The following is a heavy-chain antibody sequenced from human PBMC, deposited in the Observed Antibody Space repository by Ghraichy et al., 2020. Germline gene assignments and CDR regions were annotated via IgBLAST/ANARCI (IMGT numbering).Heavy chain of an antibody. D-gene: IGHD3-16*02. Sequence: GESLNISCAASGFTFSDYYMSWIRQAPGKGLEWISYIGDSDYTIYYADSVKGRFTSSRDNAKNSLYLQMNSLRAEDTAVYYCARGGWGYPNWFDPWGQGTLVTVSS. CDR3: ARGGWGYPNWFDP. J-gene: IGHJ5*02. V-gene: IGHV3-11*01. CDR1: GFTFSDYY. CDR2: IGDSDYTI.